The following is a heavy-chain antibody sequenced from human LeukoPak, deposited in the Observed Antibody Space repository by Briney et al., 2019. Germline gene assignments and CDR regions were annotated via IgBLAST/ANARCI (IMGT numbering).Heavy chain of an antibody. V-gene: IGHV4-59*01. CDR1: GGSISSYY. Sequence: SETLSLTCTVSGGSISSYYWSWIRQPPGKGLEWIGYIYYSGSTNYNPSHKSRVTISVDTSKNQFSLKLSSVTAADTAVYYCARITSSSSAVDYWGQGTLVTVSS. CDR2: IYYSGST. CDR3: ARITSSSSAVDY. D-gene: IGHD6-6*01. J-gene: IGHJ4*02.